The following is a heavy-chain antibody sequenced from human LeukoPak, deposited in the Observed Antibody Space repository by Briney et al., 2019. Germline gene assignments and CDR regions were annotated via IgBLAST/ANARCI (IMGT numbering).Heavy chain of an antibody. Sequence: SETLSLTCSVSGGSISSYYWSWIRQPAGKGLEWIGHIYTIGSTSYNPSLKSRVTMSVDTSKNQFSLRLSSVTAADTAVYYCATTISPSNYYFDYWGQGTLVTVSS. J-gene: IGHJ4*02. CDR3: ATTISPSNYYFDY. V-gene: IGHV4-4*07. D-gene: IGHD3-9*01. CDR2: IYTIGST. CDR1: GGSISSYY.